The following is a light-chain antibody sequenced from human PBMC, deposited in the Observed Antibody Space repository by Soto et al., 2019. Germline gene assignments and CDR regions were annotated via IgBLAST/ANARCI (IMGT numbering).Light chain of an antibody. J-gene: IGKJ2*01. CDR2: AAS. V-gene: IGKV3-15*01. CDR1: QSVSSN. Sequence: EIVMTQSPATLSVSPGERATLSCRASQSVSSNLAWYQQKPGQAPRLLIYAASTRATRIPARFSGSGSGTEFTLTISSLQSEDFAVYYCQQYNNWPPYTFGQGTKLEIK. CDR3: QQYNNWPPYT.